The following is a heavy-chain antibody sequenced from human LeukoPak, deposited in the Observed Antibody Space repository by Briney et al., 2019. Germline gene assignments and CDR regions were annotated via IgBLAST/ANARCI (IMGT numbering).Heavy chain of an antibody. Sequence: PSETLSLTCTVSGGSISSGSYYWSWIRQPPGKGLEWIGEINHSGSTNYNPSLKSRVTISVDTSKNQFSLKLSSVTAADTAVYYCARGRRDYGGNSAWFDPWGQGTLVTVSS. V-gene: IGHV4-39*07. CDR3: ARGRRDYGGNSAWFDP. D-gene: IGHD4-23*01. CDR1: GGSISSGSYY. CDR2: INHSGST. J-gene: IGHJ5*02.